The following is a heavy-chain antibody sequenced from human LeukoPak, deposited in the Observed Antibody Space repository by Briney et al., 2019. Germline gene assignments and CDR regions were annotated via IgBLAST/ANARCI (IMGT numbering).Heavy chain of an antibody. V-gene: IGHV4-34*01. CDR3: ARGGYNRY. J-gene: IGHJ4*02. D-gene: IGHD5-24*01. CDR2: INHSGST. Sequence: SETLSLTCAVYGGSFSGYYWSWIRQPPGKGLEWIGEINHSGSTNYNPSLKSRVTISVDTSKNQFSLKLSSVTAADTAVYYCARGGYNRYWGQGTLVTASS. CDR1: GGSFSGYY.